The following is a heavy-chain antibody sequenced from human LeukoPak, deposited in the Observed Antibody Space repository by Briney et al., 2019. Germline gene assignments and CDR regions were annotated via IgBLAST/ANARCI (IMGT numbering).Heavy chain of an antibody. CDR1: GGSISSGDYY. V-gene: IGHV4-30-4*08. Sequence: SQTLSLTCTVSGGSISSGDYYWSWIRQPPGKGLEWIGYIYYSGGTYYNPSLKSRATISVDTSKNQFSLKLSSVTAADTAVYYCARGHSSSWFQYFQHWGQGTLVTVSS. D-gene: IGHD6-13*01. CDR3: ARGHSSSWFQYFQH. CDR2: IYYSGGT. J-gene: IGHJ1*01.